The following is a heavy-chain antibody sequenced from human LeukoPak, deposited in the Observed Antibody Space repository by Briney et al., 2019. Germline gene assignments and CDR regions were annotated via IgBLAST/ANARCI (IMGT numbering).Heavy chain of an antibody. V-gene: IGHV4-59*01. Sequence: SETLSLTCTVSGGSISSYYWSWIRQPPGKGLEWIGYIYYSGSTNYTPSLKSRVTISVDTSKNQFSLKLSSVTAADTAVYYCARVDVRFGELPSWGQGTLVTVSS. CDR3: ARVDVRFGELPS. CDR2: IYYSGST. D-gene: IGHD3-10*01. CDR1: GGSISSYY. J-gene: IGHJ4*02.